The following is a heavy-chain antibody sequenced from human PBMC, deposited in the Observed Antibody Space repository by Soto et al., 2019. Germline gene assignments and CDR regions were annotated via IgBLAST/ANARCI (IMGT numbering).Heavy chain of an antibody. D-gene: IGHD4-17*01. CDR1: GYTFTSYG. V-gene: IGHV1-18*01. CDR3: ARVVGRTVTTCFDY. J-gene: IGHJ4*02. CDR2: ISAYNGNT. Sequence: GASVKVSCKASGYTFTSYGISWVRQAPGQGLEWMGWISAYNGNTNYAQKLQGRVTMTTDTSTSTAYMELRSLRSDDTAVYYCARVVGRTVTTCFDYWGQGTXVTVSS.